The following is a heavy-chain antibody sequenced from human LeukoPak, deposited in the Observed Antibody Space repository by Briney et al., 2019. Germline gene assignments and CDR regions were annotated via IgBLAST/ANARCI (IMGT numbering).Heavy chain of an antibody. Sequence: GGSLRLSCAASGFTFSSYDMHWVRQATGKGLEWVSAIGTAGDTYYPGSVKGRFTISRENAKNSLCLQMNSLRAGDTAVYYCARGRTVTTVAFDIWGQGTMVTVSS. D-gene: IGHD4-17*01. J-gene: IGHJ3*02. V-gene: IGHV3-13*01. CDR3: ARGRTVTTVAFDI. CDR1: GFTFSSYD. CDR2: IGTAGDT.